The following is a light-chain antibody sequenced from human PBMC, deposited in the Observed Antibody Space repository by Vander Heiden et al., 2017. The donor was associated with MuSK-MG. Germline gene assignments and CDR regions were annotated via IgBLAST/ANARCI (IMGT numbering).Light chain of an antibody. V-gene: IGLV3-19*01. CDR1: SLRSYY. CDR3: NSRDSSGNQVV. Sequence: SSELTQDPAVSVALGQTVRITCQGDSLRSYYASWYQQKPGQAPVLVIYGKNNRPSGIPDRFSGSSSGNTASLTITGAQAEDEADYYCNSRDSSGNQVVSGGGTKLNGL. CDR2: GKN. J-gene: IGLJ2*01.